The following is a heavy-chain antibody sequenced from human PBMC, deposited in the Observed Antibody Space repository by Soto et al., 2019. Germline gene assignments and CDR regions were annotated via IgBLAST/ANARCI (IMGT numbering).Heavy chain of an antibody. Sequence: PGGSLRLSCTMSGFNVHDYGMSWVRHVPGKGLEWVSGIYWEGGNRHYADSVKGRFTITRDNAKNSLYLQLNSLRAEDTAVYYCARSEQWLVSAFDIWGQGTMVTVSS. J-gene: IGHJ3*02. D-gene: IGHD6-19*01. CDR1: GFNVHDYG. V-gene: IGHV3-20*04. CDR2: IYWEGGNR. CDR3: ARSEQWLVSAFDI.